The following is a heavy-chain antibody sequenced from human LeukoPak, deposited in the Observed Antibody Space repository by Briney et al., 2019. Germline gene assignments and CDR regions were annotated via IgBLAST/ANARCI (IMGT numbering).Heavy chain of an antibody. D-gene: IGHD1-26*01. CDR3: ARGRYYTNTQTTDY. CDR2: MSYDGRTK. J-gene: IGHJ4*02. V-gene: IGHV3-30*04. CDR1: GFAFNTYA. Sequence: GGSLRLSCAASGFAFNTYAMPWARQAPGKGLEWVAIMSYDGRTKWHADSVKGRFSISRGSSTKTLYLQMSGLRPEDTAVYYCARGRYYTNTQTTDYWGQGTLVTVSS.